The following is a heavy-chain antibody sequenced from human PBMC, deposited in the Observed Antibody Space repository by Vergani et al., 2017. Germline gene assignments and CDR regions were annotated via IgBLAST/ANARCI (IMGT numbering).Heavy chain of an antibody. J-gene: IGHJ4*02. CDR3: AREQPGGRVDY. V-gene: IGHV1-46*01. Sequence: QVQLVQSGAEVKKPGASVKVSCKASGYTFTSYYMHWVRQAPGQGLEWMGIINPSGGSTSYAQKFQGRVTMTRDTSTSTAYMELSSLRSEDTAVYYCAREQPGGRVDYWGQGTLVTVSS. CDR1: GYTFTSYY. D-gene: IGHD1-26*01. CDR2: INPSGGST.